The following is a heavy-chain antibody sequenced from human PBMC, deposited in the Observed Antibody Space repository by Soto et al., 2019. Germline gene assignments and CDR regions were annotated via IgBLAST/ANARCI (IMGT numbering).Heavy chain of an antibody. V-gene: IGHV3-7*03. Sequence: EVQLVESGGGLVQPGGSLRLSCAASGFTFSSHWMTWVRQAPGKGLEWVANIKEDGSEKYYVDSVKGRFTISRDNAKNSLCLQMSSLRAEDTAIYYGARQRFGTCSYHFDYWGQGSLVTVSS. J-gene: IGHJ4*02. CDR3: ARQRFGTCSYHFDY. CDR1: GFTFSSHW. CDR2: IKEDGSEK. D-gene: IGHD1-1*01.